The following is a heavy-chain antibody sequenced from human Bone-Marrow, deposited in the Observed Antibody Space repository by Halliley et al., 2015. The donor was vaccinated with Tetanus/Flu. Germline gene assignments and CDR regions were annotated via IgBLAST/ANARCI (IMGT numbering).Heavy chain of an antibody. D-gene: IGHD3-22*01. CDR3: ARGSTYYYYSSGYYFDY. CDR1: GGSISSYY. Sequence: TLSLTCTVSGGSISSYYWSWIRQPPGKGLEWIGYIYYSGSTNYNPSLKSRVTISVDTSKNQFSLKLSSVTAADTAVYYCARGSTYYYYSSGYYFDYRGQGTLAAVSS. CDR2: IYYSGST. J-gene: IGHJ4*02. V-gene: IGHV4-59*01.